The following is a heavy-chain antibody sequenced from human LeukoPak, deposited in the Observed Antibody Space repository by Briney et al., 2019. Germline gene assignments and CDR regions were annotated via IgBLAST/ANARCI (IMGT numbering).Heavy chain of an antibody. Sequence: GGSLRLSCAASGFTFNNYAMNWVRQAPGKGLEWVSHISPSGDSTYYADSVKGRFTISRDSSKNTLSLQMNSLRAEDTAVYSKIPKGGYFDSWGQGTLVTVTS. CDR2: ISPSGDST. CDR1: GFTFNNYA. CDR3: IPKGGYFDS. J-gene: IGHJ4*02. V-gene: IGHV3-23*01. D-gene: IGHD2-2*01.